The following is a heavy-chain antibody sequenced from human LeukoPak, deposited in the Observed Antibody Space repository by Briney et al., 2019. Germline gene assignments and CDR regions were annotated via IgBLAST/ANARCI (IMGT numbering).Heavy chain of an antibody. V-gene: IGHV4-59*04. CDR2: IYHSGST. CDR1: GGSISSYY. CDR3: ARKTAVSGYSYVSRFDY. D-gene: IGHD5-18*01. J-gene: IGHJ4*02. Sequence: SETLSLTCTVSGGSISSYYWSWIRQPPGKGLEWIGSIYHSGSTYYNPSLKSRVTISVDTSKNQFSLKLRSVTAADTAVYYCARKTAVSGYSYVSRFDYWGQGTLVTVSS.